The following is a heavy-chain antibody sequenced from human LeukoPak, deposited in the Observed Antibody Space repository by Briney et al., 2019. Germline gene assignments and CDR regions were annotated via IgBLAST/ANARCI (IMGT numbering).Heavy chain of an antibody. CDR1: GFTFSSYA. J-gene: IGHJ4*02. CDR2: IKSKTDGGTT. CDR3: TTDMTTVTTDDY. Sequence: GGSLRLSCAASGFTFSSYAMSWVRQAPGKGLEWVGRIKSKTDGGTTDYAAPVKGRFTISRDDSKNTLYLQMNSLKTEDTAVYYCTTDMTTVTTDDYWGQGTLVTVSS. V-gene: IGHV3-15*01. D-gene: IGHD4-17*01.